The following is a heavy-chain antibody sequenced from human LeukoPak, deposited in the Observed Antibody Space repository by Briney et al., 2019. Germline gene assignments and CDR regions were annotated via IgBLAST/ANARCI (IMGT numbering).Heavy chain of an antibody. V-gene: IGHV3-21*01. CDR2: ISSSSSYI. D-gene: IGHD6-13*01. CDR1: GFTFSSYS. J-gene: IGHJ6*02. CDR3: ARGLAAPDVYGMDV. Sequence: GGSLRLSCAASGFTFSSYSMNWVRQAPGKGLEWVSSISSSSSYIYYADSVKGRFTISRDNAKNSLYLQMNSLRAEDTAVYYCARGLAAPDVYGMDVWGQGTTVTVSS.